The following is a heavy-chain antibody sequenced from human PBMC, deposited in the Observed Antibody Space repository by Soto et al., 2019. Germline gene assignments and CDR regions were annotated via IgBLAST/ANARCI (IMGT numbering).Heavy chain of an antibody. D-gene: IGHD6-13*01. V-gene: IGHV4-59*08. CDR2: IHHTGRT. CDR1: GGSISSYF. Sequence: PSETLSLTCTVSGGSISSYFWTWIRQSPGTGLECLGYIHHTGRTHYNPSLESRVTISIDTSKNQFSLKVSSMTAADTAVYFCARGERQQLEPFDFWGQGALVTVSS. CDR3: ARGERQQLEPFDF. J-gene: IGHJ4*02.